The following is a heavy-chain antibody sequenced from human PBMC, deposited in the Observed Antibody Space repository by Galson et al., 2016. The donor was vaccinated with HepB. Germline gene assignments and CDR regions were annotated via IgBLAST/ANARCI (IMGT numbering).Heavy chain of an antibody. J-gene: IGHJ6*04. CDR1: EFSFSSHA. D-gene: IGHD7-27*01. Sequence: SLRLSCAASEFSFSSHAMTWVRQAPGKGLVWVSGISGSGGTTSYADSVKGRFSISRDNSGNTLYLQMNSLRAEDTALYYCARDPRNWGHGSYYGMDVWGKGTTVIVSS. CDR2: ISGSGGTT. V-gene: IGHV3-23*01. CDR3: ARDPRNWGHGSYYGMDV.